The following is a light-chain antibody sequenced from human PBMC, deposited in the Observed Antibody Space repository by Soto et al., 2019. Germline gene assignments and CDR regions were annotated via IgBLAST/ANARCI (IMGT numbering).Light chain of an antibody. J-gene: IGLJ3*02. CDR2: KNT. V-gene: IGLV1-44*01. CDR3: ASWDDNLNGL. CDR1: SSNIGSYT. Sequence: QSVLTQPPSASGTPGQRVTFSCSGSSSNIGSYTVNWYQQLPGTAPKLLIYKNTQRPSGVPDRFSGSKSGASASLAISGLRSEDEANYYCASWDDNLNGLFGGGTKLTVL.